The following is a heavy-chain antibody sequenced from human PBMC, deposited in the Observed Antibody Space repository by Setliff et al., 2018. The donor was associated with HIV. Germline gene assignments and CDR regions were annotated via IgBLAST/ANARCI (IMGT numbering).Heavy chain of an antibody. CDR3: ARGWQSLIRGGWFDP. D-gene: IGHD3-10*01. CDR2: IYASGST. V-gene: IGHV4-61*09. CDR1: GDSITSTSYF. Sequence: SETLSLTCTVSGDSITSTSYFWSWIRQTAGEGLEWIGHIYASGSTTYNLSLKSRVTLSLDTSKNQFSLKLTSVTAADTAVYYCARGWQSLIRGGWFDPWGQGTLVTVSS. J-gene: IGHJ5*02.